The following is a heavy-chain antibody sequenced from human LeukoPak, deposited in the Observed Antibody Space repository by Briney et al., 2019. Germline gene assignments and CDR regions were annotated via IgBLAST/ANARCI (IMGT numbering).Heavy chain of an antibody. CDR2: INDVDTA. CDR1: GFTVSTNH. V-gene: IGHV3-53*01. CDR3: ARDMVHSSGAFDS. J-gene: IGHJ4*02. D-gene: IGHD3-22*01. Sequence: PGGSLRLSCAVSGFTVSTNHMTWVRQAPGKGLEWVSAINDVDTAYYADTVRGRFTISRDSAKNTLYLQMKSLRADDTAVYYCARDMVHSSGAFDSWGQDPVLTVSS.